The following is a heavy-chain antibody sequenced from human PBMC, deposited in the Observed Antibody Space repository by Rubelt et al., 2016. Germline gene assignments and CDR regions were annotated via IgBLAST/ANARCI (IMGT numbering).Heavy chain of an antibody. CDR3: AKDPNNYGAGRMDV. V-gene: IGHV3-23*01. CDR2: ITDSGFGT. D-gene: IGHD3-10*01. J-gene: IGHJ6*02. CDR1: GFTFSSEA. Sequence: EVQVLESGGGLVQPGGSLRLSCAASGFTFSSEAMSWVRQAPGKGLEWVSTITDSGFGTHYADSVKGRLTIFRDNSKNTLYLQMNSLRAEDTAVYYCAKDPNNYGAGRMDVWGQGTTVTVSS.